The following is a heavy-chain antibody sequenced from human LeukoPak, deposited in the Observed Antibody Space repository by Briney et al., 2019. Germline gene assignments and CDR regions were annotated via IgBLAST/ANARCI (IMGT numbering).Heavy chain of an antibody. CDR3: ARASGSYWWFDS. Sequence: ASVKVSCKASGYTFTSYDINWVRQAPGQGLEWMGCVNPNSGDTNYAQKFQGSVTMTRDTSISTVYMELSRLRSDDTAVYYCARASGSYWWFDSWGQGTLVTVSS. V-gene: IGHV1-2*02. CDR2: VNPNSGDT. D-gene: IGHD1-26*01. CDR1: GYTFTSYD. J-gene: IGHJ5*01.